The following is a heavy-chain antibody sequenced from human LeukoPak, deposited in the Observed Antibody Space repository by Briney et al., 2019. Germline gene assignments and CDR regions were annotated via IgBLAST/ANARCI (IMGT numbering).Heavy chain of an antibody. D-gene: IGHD2-15*01. Sequence: ASVKVSCKASGYTFTSYGISWVRQAPGQGLEWMGWISAYNGNTNYAQKLQGRVTMTTDTSTSTAYMELRSLRSDDTAVYYCARDHRVHCSGGICYSGGFDPWGQGTLVTVSS. CDR3: ARDHRVHCSGGICYSGGFDP. V-gene: IGHV1-18*01. CDR1: GYTFTSYG. CDR2: ISAYNGNT. J-gene: IGHJ5*02.